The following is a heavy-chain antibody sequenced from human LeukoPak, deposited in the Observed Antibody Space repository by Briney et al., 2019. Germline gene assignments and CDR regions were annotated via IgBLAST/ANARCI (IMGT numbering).Heavy chain of an antibody. Sequence: ASVKVSRKVSGYTLTELSMHWVRQAPGKGLEWMGGFDPEDGETIYAQKFQGRVTMTEDTSTDTAYMELSSLRSEDTAVYYCATSPVYYYDSSGYPVPANDAFDIWGQGTMVTVSS. CDR1: GYTLTELS. V-gene: IGHV1-24*01. CDR2: FDPEDGET. D-gene: IGHD3-22*01. J-gene: IGHJ3*02. CDR3: ATSPVYYYDSSGYPVPANDAFDI.